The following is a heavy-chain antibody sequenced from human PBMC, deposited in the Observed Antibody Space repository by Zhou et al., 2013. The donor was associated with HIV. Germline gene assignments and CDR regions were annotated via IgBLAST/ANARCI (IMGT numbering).Heavy chain of an antibody. CDR2: INPQSGDT. CDR1: GYTLSELT. J-gene: IGHJ5*02. D-gene: IGHD6-6*01. CDR3: AREVSSSSSWFDP. Sequence: QVQLVQSGAEVKKPGASVRVSCKVSGYTLSELTIHWVRQIPGKGLEWMGWINPQSGDTKVARRLTGRVTMTHDTSTATVYMSLSRLRSDDTAIFYCAREVSSSSSWFDPWGPGTLVTVSS. V-gene: IGHV1-2*02.